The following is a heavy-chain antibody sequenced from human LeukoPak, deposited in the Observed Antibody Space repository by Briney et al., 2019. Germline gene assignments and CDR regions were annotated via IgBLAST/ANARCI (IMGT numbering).Heavy chain of an antibody. J-gene: IGHJ6*02. D-gene: IGHD2-15*01. CDR3: AKGWRSYGMDV. Sequence: PGGSLRLSCAASGFTVSSNYMSWVRQAPGKGLEWVAVISYDGSNKYYADSVKGRFTISRDNSKNTLYLQMNSLRAEDTAVYYCAKGWRSYGMDVWGQGTTVTVSS. CDR2: ISYDGSNK. CDR1: GFTVSSNY. V-gene: IGHV3-30*18.